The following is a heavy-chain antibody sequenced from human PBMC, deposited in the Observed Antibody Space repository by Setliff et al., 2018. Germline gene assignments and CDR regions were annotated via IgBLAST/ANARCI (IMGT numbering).Heavy chain of an antibody. CDR2: MNPNSGNT. CDR3: ARGGGQIHYDFWSGYFSDPQPNYYYYYMDV. J-gene: IGHJ6*03. Sequence: GASVKVSCKASGYTFTSYDINWVRQATGQGLEWVGWMNPNSGNTGYAQKFQGRVTITRNTSISTAYMELSSLRSEDTAVYYCARGGGQIHYDFWSGYFSDPQPNYYYYYMDVWGKGTTVTVSS. D-gene: IGHD3-3*01. CDR1: GYTFTSYD. V-gene: IGHV1-8*03.